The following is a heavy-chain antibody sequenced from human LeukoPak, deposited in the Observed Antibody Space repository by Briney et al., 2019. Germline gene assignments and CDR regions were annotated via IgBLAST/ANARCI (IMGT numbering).Heavy chain of an antibody. CDR1: GGTFSSYA. J-gene: IGHJ3*02. CDR2: IIPLFGTA. V-gene: IGHV1-69*06. Sequence: PSASVKVSCEASGGTFSSYAISWVRQAPGQGLEWMGGIIPLFGTADYAQKFQGRVTITADKSTSTAYMELSSLRSEDTAVYYCAREIRWFGELNAFDIWGQGTMVTVSS. CDR3: AREIRWFGELNAFDI. D-gene: IGHD3-10*01.